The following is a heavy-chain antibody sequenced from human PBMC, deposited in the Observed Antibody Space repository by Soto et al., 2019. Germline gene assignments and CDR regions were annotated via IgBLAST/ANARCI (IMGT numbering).Heavy chain of an antibody. V-gene: IGHV3-7*01. CDR1: GFTFGNYW. CDR2: IKQDGSEK. Sequence: EVQLVESGGGLVQPGGSLRLSCAASGFTFGNYWMTWVRQAPGKGLEWVANIKQDGSEKYYVDSVKGRFTISRDNAKNSLYLQINALRAEDTAVYYCARSYYDYFWGSYPTNHWGQGTLVTVSS. D-gene: IGHD3-16*01. J-gene: IGHJ4*02. CDR3: ARSYYDYFWGSYPTNH.